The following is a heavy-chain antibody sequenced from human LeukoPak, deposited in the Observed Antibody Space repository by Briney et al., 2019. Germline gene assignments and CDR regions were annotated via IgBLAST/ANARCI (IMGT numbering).Heavy chain of an antibody. D-gene: IGHD6-13*01. V-gene: IGHV3-33*01. CDR1: GFTFSSYG. CDR2: TWFDGSNK. J-gene: IGHJ4*02. CDR3: ARDGGYSSSRPAYSFDY. Sequence: AGGSLRLSCAASGFTFSSYGMHWVRQAPGKGLEWVAVTWFDGSNKYYADSVQGRFTISRDNSKNTLYLQMNSLRAEDTAVYYCARDGGYSSSRPAYSFDYWGQGTLVTVSS.